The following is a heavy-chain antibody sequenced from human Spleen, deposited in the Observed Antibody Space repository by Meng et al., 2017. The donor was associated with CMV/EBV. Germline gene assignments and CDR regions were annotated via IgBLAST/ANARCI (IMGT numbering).Heavy chain of an antibody. Sequence: GESLKISCVASGSSFMHWVRQASGKGLEWVAHISYDGSKKSYADSVKGRFTVSRDNSKNMLYLQMDSLRVEDTSVYYCARESPFYYGALDFWGQGTVVTVS. V-gene: IGHV3-30*03. CDR1: GSSF. D-gene: IGHD3-10*01. CDR2: ISYDGSKK. CDR3: ARESPFYYGALDF. J-gene: IGHJ3*01.